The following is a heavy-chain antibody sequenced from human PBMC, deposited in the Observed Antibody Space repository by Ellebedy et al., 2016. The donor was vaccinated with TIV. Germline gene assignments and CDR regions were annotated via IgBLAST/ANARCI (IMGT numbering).Heavy chain of an antibody. CDR1: GGSFSGYY. V-gene: IGHV4-34*01. J-gene: IGHJ6*02. Sequence: MPGGSLRLSCAVYGGSFSGYYWSWIRQPPGKGLEWIGEINHSGSTNYNPSLKSRVTVSVDTSKNQFSLKLSSVTAADTAVYYCARYINGMDVWGQGTTVTVSS. CDR3: ARYINGMDV. CDR2: INHSGST.